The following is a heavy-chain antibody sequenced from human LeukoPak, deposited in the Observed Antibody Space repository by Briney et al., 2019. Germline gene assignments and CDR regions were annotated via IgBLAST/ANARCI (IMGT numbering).Heavy chain of an antibody. D-gene: IGHD2-15*01. CDR2: IYYSGST. Sequence: SETLSLTCTVSGGSISSYYWSWIRQPPGKGLEWIGYIYYSGSTNYNPSLKSRVTISVDTSKNQFSLKLSSVTAADTAVYYCARGDCSGGSCYFDYWGQGTLVTVSS. V-gene: IGHV4-59*01. CDR3: ARGDCSGGSCYFDY. CDR1: GGSISSYY. J-gene: IGHJ4*02.